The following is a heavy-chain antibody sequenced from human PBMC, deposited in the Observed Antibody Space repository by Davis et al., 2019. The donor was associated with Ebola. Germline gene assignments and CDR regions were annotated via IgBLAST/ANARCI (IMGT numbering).Heavy chain of an antibody. CDR1: GYTFTSYY. CDR2: INPSGDST. J-gene: IGHJ6*02. D-gene: IGHD4-17*01. V-gene: IGHV1-46*01. Sequence: AASVKVSCKASGYTFTSYYMHWVRQAPGQGLEWMGIINPSGDSTSYAQKFQGRVTMTRDTSTSTVYMELSSLRSEDTAVYYCAREGGHSYGDYDYGMDVWGQGTTVTVSS. CDR3: AREGGHSYGDYDYGMDV.